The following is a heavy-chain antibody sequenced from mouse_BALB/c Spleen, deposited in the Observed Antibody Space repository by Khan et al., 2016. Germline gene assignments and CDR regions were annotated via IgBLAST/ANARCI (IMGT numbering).Heavy chain of an antibody. CDR2: ITYGGDT. CDR3: ARDGLTGTYAY. CDR1: GYSITSGYY. J-gene: IGHJ3*01. V-gene: IGHV3-6*02. Sequence: EVQLRESGPGLVKPSQSLSLTCSVSGYSITSGYYWNLIRQSPGNIQEWMGYITYGGDTYYNPSFKDRFSITRDTSKNQFFLKLNTVTTEDTATXYCARDGLTGTYAYWGQGTLVTVSA. D-gene: IGHD4-1*01.